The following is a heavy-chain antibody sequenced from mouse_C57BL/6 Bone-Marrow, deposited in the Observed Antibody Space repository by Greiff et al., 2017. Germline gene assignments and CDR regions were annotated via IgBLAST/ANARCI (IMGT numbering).Heavy chain of an antibody. Sequence: EVKPMESGGGLVKPGGSLKLSCAASGFTFSSYAMSWVRQTPEKRLEWVATISDGGSYTYYPDNVKGRFTISRDNAKNNLYLQMSHLKSEDTAMYYCARGEYGNFLDYWGQGTTLTVSS. J-gene: IGHJ2*01. V-gene: IGHV5-4*03. D-gene: IGHD2-10*02. CDR2: ISDGGSYT. CDR3: ARGEYGNFLDY. CDR1: GFTFSSYA.